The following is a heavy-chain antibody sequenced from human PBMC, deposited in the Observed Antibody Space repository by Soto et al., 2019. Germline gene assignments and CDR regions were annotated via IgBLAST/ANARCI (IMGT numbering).Heavy chain of an antibody. Sequence: GSLRLSCAASGFTFSSYWMSWVRQAPGKGLEWVANIKQDGSEKYYVDSVKGRFTISRDNAKNSLYLQMNSLRAEDTAVYYCARDSDTVVEWLLSYYCGMDVWGQGTTVTVSS. CDR2: IKQDGSEK. CDR1: GFTFSSYW. CDR3: ARDSDTVVEWLLSYYCGMDV. V-gene: IGHV3-7*01. J-gene: IGHJ6*02. D-gene: IGHD3-3*01.